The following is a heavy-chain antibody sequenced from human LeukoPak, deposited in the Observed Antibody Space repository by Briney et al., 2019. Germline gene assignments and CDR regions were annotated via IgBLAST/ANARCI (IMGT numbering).Heavy chain of an antibody. CDR1: GFTFTSYP. CDR2: ITGSGGDT. D-gene: IGHD1-1*01. J-gene: IGHJ4*02. Sequence: GGSLRLSCAPSGFTFTSYPMNWAPRAPGRGLEWVSAITGSGGDTYYADSVKGRFTISRDNSKNTLYLQMNSLRAEDTAVYYCAKAPPYKKYFDYWGQGTLVTVSS. CDR3: AKAPPYKKYFDY. V-gene: IGHV3-23*01.